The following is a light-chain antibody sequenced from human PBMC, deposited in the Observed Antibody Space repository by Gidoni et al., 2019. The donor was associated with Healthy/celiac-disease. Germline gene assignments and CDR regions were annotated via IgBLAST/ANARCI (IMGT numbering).Light chain of an antibody. CDR3: QQYNSYPFT. J-gene: IGKJ4*01. V-gene: IGKV1-5*03. CDR1: QSISSW. Sequence: DIQMTKYPSTLTAAVGDRVTITCRASQSISSWFAWYQQKPGKAPKLLIYKASSLESGVPSRFSGSGSGTEFTLTISSLQPDDFATYYCQQYNSYPFTFGGGTKVEIK. CDR2: KAS.